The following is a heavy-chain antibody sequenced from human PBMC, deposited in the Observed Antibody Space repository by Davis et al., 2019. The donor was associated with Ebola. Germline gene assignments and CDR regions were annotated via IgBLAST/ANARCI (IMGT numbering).Heavy chain of an antibody. V-gene: IGHV3-23*01. CDR3: AKARFRQVPVAGHFDH. J-gene: IGHJ4*01. Sequence: PGGSLRLSCAASGFTFNSYAMIWVRQAPGKGLEWVSYISFTGLSTYYADSVKGRFTISRDNSKNTLYLQMSSLRAEDTAIYYCAKARFRQVPVAGHFDHWGHGSLVTVSS. CDR1: GFTFNSYA. CDR2: ISFTGLST. D-gene: IGHD6-19*01.